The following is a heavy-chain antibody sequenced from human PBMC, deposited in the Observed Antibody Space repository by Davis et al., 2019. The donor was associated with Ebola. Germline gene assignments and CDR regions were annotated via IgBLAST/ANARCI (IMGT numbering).Heavy chain of an antibody. CDR3: AQLRLGESREY. J-gene: IGHJ4*02. V-gene: IGHV1-2*06. D-gene: IGHD3-16*01. CDR2: INPDSGGT. Sequence: ASVKVSCKASGYTFTNYYMHWVRQAPGQGLEWMGRINPDSGGTNYAQGFQGRVTITRDTSVGTAYMEFSRLTSDDTAVYYCAQLRLGESREYWGQGTLVTVSS. CDR1: GYTFTNYY.